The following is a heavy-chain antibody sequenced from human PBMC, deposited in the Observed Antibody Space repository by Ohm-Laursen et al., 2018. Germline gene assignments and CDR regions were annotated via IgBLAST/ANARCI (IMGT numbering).Heavy chain of an antibody. CDR1: GFTFSSYG. CDR3: ARDSKEQWLDLYWYFDL. J-gene: IGHJ2*01. V-gene: IGHV3-33*01. Sequence: SSLRLSCAASGFTFSSYGMHWVRQAPGKGLEWVAVIWYDGSNKYYADSVKGRFTISRDNSKNTLYLQMNSLRAEDTAVYYCARDSKEQWLDLYWYFDLWGRGTLVTVSS. CDR2: IWYDGSNK. D-gene: IGHD6-19*01.